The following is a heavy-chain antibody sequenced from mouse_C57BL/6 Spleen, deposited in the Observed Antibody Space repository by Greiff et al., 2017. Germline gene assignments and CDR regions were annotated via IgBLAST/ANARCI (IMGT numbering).Heavy chain of an antibody. J-gene: IGHJ4*01. CDR1: GFTFSSYA. V-gene: IGHV5-4*03. CDR3: ARGGGYYYAMDD. D-gene: IGHD2-2*01. CDR2: ISDGGSYT. Sequence: EVMLVESGGGLVKPGGSLKLSCAASGFTFSSYAMSWVRQTPEKRLEWVATISDGGSYTYYPDNVKGRFTISRDNAKNNLYLQMSHLKSEDTAMYYCARGGGYYYAMDDWGQGTSVTVSS.